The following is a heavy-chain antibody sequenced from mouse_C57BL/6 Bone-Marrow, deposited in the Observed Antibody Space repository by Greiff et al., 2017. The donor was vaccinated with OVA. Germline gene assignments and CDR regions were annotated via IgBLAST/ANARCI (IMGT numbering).Heavy chain of an antibody. D-gene: IGHD2-4*01. Sequence: VQLQQPGAELVKPGASVKMSCKASGYTFTSYWITWVKQRPGQGLEWIGDIYPGSGSTNYNEKFKSKATLTVDKSSSTAYMQLSSLTSEDSAVYFCARGGLRHSHYAMDYWGQGTSVTVSS. CDR2: IYPGSGST. CDR3: ARGGLRHSHYAMDY. CDR1: GYTFTSYW. V-gene: IGHV1-55*01. J-gene: IGHJ4*01.